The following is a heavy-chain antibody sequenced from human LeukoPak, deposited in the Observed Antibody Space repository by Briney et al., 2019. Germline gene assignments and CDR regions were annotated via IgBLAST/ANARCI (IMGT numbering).Heavy chain of an antibody. V-gene: IGHV3-7*05. Sequence: GGSLRLSCAASGFTFSDYYMSWIRQAPGKGLEWVANIKQDGSETYYVDSVKGRFTISRDNAKNSLYLQMNSLRAEDTAWYYCAKKTYYYDTSNLGWFDPWGQGTLVTVSS. CDR2: IKQDGSET. CDR3: AKKTYYYDTSNLGWFDP. CDR1: GFTFSDYY. J-gene: IGHJ5*02. D-gene: IGHD3-22*01.